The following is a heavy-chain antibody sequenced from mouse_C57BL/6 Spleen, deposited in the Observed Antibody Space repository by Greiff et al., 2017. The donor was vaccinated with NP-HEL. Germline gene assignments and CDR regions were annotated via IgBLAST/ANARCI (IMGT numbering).Heavy chain of an antibody. Sequence: QVQLQQSGAELARPGASVKLSCKASGYTFTSSGISWVKQRTGQGLEWIGEIYPRSGNTYYNEQFKGKATLTANKSSSTAYMELRSLTSEDSAVYFCARYYYGSSLYAMDYWGQGTTVTVSS. CDR3: ARYYYGSSLYAMDY. CDR1: GYTFTSSG. D-gene: IGHD1-1*01. CDR2: IYPRSGNT. J-gene: IGHJ4*01. V-gene: IGHV1-81*01.